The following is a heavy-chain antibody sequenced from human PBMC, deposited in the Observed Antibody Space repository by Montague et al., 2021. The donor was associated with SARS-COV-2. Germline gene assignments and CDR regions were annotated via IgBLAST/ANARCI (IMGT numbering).Heavy chain of an antibody. D-gene: IGHD6-19*01. J-gene: IGHJ1*01. CDR1: VDSIVSSAQ. Sequence: SETLSLTCAVYVDSIVSSAQWRSGSPHPGTRVAWSGGISDSARNNYNQSSKSRVTMSVDKSTNQVSLQLKYLTAAAAAVYFCMRAGGYVNRPPVWGQGALVIASS. V-gene: IGHV4-4*02. CDR2: ISDSARN. CDR3: MRAGGYVNRPPV.